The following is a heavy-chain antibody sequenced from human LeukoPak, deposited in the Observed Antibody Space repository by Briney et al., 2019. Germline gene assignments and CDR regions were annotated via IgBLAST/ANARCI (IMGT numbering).Heavy chain of an antibody. D-gene: IGHD6-13*01. CDR1: GFIVSSNY. Sequence: GGSLRLSCAVSGFIVSSNYMSWVRQAPGKGPEWVSVIYSGGDTYYADSVKGRFTVSRDNSKNTLYLQMNSLRAEDTAVYYCARGEGGIAAAVTDCWGQGTLVTVSS. CDR2: IYSGGDT. CDR3: ARGEGGIAAAVTDC. V-gene: IGHV3-53*01. J-gene: IGHJ4*02.